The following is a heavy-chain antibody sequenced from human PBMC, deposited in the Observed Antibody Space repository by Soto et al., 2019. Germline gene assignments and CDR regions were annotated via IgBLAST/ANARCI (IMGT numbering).Heavy chain of an antibody. Sequence: GGSLRLSCAASGFTFSNAWMSWVRQAPGKGLEWVGRIKSKTDGGTTDYAAPVKGRFTISADKSISTAYLQWSSLKASDTAMYYCARRSFGSSSSTPYYFDYWGQGTLVTVSS. D-gene: IGHD6-6*01. J-gene: IGHJ4*02. V-gene: IGHV3-15*01. CDR3: ARRSFGSSSSTPYYFDY. CDR1: GFTFSNAW. CDR2: IKSKTDGGTT.